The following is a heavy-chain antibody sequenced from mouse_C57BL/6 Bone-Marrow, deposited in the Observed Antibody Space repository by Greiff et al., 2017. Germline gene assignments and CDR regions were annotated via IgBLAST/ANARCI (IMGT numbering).Heavy chain of an antibody. CDR1: GFSLTSYG. CDR2: IWSGGST. J-gene: IGHJ4*01. CDR3: ASVYDYDVGYAMDY. V-gene: IGHV2-2*01. D-gene: IGHD2-4*01. Sequence: VQRVESGPGLVQPSQSLSITCTVSGFSLTSYGVHWVRQSPGKGLEWLGVIWSGGSTDYNAAFISRLSISKDNSKSQVFFKMNSLQADDTAIYYCASVYDYDVGYAMDYWGQGTSVTVSS.